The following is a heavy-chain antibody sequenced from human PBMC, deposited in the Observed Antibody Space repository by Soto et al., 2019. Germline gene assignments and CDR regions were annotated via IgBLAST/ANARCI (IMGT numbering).Heavy chain of an antibody. J-gene: IGHJ4*02. CDR1: GFTFADYA. V-gene: IGHV3-9*01. CDR2: ISWNSGSI. D-gene: IGHD1-26*01. CDR3: AKERGSYLSPIDY. Sequence: EVQLVESGGGLVQPGRSLRLSCAASGFTFADYAMHWVRQDPGKGLEWVSGISWNSGSIGYADSVKGRFTISRDNAKNSLYLQMNSLRAEDTALYYGAKERGSYLSPIDYWGQGTLVTVSS.